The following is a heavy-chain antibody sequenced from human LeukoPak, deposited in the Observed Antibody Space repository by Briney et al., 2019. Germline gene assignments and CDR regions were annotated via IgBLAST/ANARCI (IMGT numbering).Heavy chain of an antibody. Sequence: TLSLTCTVSGGSISSYYWSWIRQPPGKALEWLALIYWNDDKRYSPSLKSRLTITKDTSKNQVVLTMTNMDPVDTATYYCAHVKNYYGSGSYGYYFDYWGQGTLVTVSS. J-gene: IGHJ4*02. D-gene: IGHD3-10*01. V-gene: IGHV2-5*01. CDR2: IYWNDDK. CDR1: GGSISSYYWS. CDR3: AHVKNYYGSGSYGYYFDY.